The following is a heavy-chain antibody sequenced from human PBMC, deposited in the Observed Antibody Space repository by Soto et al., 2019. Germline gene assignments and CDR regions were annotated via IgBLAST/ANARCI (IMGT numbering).Heavy chain of an antibody. D-gene: IGHD2-15*01. CDR3: ARDMPAGFTHYSDP. Sequence: AETLSVGCTISGGSVSSYYSSWIRQPPGKGLEWIGYIYYTGNTNYNPSLKSRVTISMDTSKNQLSLKLTSMTAADTAVYYCARDMPAGFTHYSDPWGQGTLVTVSS. CDR2: IYYTGNT. CDR1: GGSVSSYY. V-gene: IGHV4-59*02. J-gene: IGHJ5*02.